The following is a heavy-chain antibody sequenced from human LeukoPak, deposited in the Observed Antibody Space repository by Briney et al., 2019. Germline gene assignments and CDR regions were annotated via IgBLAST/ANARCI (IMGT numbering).Heavy chain of an antibody. J-gene: IGHJ4*02. CDR3: VRLSKVYGDHGYFDN. CDR1: GGSFSGYY. V-gene: IGHV4-34*01. Sequence: PSETLSLTCAVSGGSFSGYYWSWIRQAPGKGQQWIGEINHSGSTNYNPSLKSRISVSVDSFKSRFSLKVRSVTAADAALYYCVRLSKVYGDHGYFDNWGQGTLVTVSS. CDR2: INHSGST. D-gene: IGHD4-17*01.